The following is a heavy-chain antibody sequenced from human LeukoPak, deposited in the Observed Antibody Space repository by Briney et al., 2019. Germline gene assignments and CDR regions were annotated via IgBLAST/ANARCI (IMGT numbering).Heavy chain of an antibody. Sequence: SETLSLTCAVYGGSFSGYYWSWVRQPPGKGVEWIGEISHSGSTNYNPSLKSRVTISVDTSKNQFSLKLSSVTAADTAVYYCARGPRGYYYYMDVWGKGTTVTVSS. CDR3: ARGPRGYYYYMDV. CDR1: GGSFSGYY. CDR2: ISHSGST. D-gene: IGHD3-10*01. V-gene: IGHV4-34*01. J-gene: IGHJ6*03.